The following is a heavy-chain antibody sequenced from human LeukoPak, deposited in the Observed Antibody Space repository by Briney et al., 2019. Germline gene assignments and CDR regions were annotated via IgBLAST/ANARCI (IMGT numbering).Heavy chain of an antibody. CDR3: ARPRGKYSSTDWYFDL. Sequence: SETLSLTCTVFGGSISSRSYFWGWIRQPPGKGLEWIGSIYYSGSTYYNPSLKSRVTISVDTSKNQFSLKLSSVTAADTAVYYCARPRGKYSSTDWYFDLWGRGTLVTVSS. CDR1: GGSISSRSYF. V-gene: IGHV4-39*01. CDR2: IYYSGST. D-gene: IGHD6-13*01. J-gene: IGHJ2*01.